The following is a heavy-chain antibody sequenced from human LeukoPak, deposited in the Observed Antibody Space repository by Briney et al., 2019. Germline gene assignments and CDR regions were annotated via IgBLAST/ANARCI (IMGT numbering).Heavy chain of an antibody. CDR2: ISGDAVST. V-gene: IGHV3-43*02. CDR3: ARESGKFDY. CDR1: GLPIADFA. J-gene: IGHJ4*02. Sequence: GGSLRLSCVASGLPIADFAMHWVRQAPGKGLELVSLISGDAVSTFYAYSVKGRFSISRDNRKNSLYLEMNRLRTEDTAMYYCARESGKFDYWGQGTLVAVSS.